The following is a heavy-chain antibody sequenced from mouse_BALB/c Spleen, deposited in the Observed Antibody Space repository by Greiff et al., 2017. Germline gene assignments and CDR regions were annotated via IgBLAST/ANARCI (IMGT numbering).Heavy chain of an antibody. Sequence: GGSLKLSCAASGFAFSSYDMSWVRQTPEKRLEWVAYISSGGGSTYYPDTVKGRFTISRDNAKNTLYLQMSSLKSEDTAMYYCARAAYLYAMDYWGQGTSVTVSS. D-gene: IGHD5-5*01. CDR1: GFAFSSYD. CDR3: ARAAYLYAMDY. V-gene: IGHV5-12-1*01. J-gene: IGHJ4*01. CDR2: ISSGGGST.